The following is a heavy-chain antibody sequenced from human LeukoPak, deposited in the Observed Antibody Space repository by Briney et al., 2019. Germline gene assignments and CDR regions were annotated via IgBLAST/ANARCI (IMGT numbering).Heavy chain of an antibody. CDR2: IIPILGIA. J-gene: IGHJ4*02. CDR1: GGTFSSYA. CDR3: ARDLGSDYDILTGYFV. Sequence: GASVKVSCKASGGTFSSYAISWVRQAPGQGLEWMGRIIPILGIANYAQKFQGRVTITADKSTSTAYMELSSLRSEDTAVYYCARDLGSDYDILTGYFVWGQGTLVTVSS. V-gene: IGHV1-69*04. D-gene: IGHD3-9*01.